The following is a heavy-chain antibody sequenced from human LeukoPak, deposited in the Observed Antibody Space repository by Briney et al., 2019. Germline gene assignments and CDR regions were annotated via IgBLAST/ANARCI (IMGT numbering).Heavy chain of an antibody. V-gene: IGHV4-34*01. CDR3: ARKQWLARYFDY. CDR2: INHSGST. CDR1: GGSFSGYY. D-gene: IGHD6-19*01. Sequence: SETLSLTCAVYGGSFSGYYWSWIRQPPGKGLEWIGEINHSGSTNYNPSLKSRVTISVDTSKNQFSLKLSSVTAADTAVYYCARKQWLARYFDYWGQGTLVTVSS. J-gene: IGHJ4*02.